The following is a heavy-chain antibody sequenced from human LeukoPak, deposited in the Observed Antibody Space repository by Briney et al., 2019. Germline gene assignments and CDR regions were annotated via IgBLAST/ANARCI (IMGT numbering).Heavy chain of an antibody. V-gene: IGHV3-23*01. Sequence: GGSLKLSCKASGFTFSNYAMSWVRQAPGKGLEWVSAITGSGGNTYYADYLKGRFTISRDNSKNTVFLQMNSLRAEDTAVYYCAKWGDYDVLTGYYVSDYWGQGTLVTVSS. CDR3: AKWGDYDVLTGYYVSDY. CDR2: ITGSGGNT. D-gene: IGHD3-9*01. CDR1: GFTFSNYA. J-gene: IGHJ4*02.